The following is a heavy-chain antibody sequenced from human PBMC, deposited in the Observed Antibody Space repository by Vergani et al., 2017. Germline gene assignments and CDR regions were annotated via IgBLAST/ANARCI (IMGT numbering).Heavy chain of an antibody. J-gene: IGHJ4*02. CDR2: IHPADSDT. CDR3: ARLYGRDSSGSKYFDY. D-gene: IGHD3-22*01. V-gene: IGHV5-51*01. Sequence: EVHLVQSGAEVKKPGESLKISCQISGYSFTNYWIGWVRQMPGKGLEWMGIIHPADSDTRYSPSFQGQVTISVDKSISTAYLQRSSLRASDSAMYYCARLYGRDSSGSKYFDYWGQGTLVTVSS. CDR1: GYSFTNYW.